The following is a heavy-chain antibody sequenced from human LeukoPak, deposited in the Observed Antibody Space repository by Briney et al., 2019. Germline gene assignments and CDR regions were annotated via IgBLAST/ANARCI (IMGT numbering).Heavy chain of an antibody. CDR3: ARARGYYGSGSFNWFDP. D-gene: IGHD3-10*01. Sequence: SETLSLTCTVSGGSISSSSYYWGWIRQPPGKGLEWIGSNYYSGSTYYNPSLKSRVTISVDTSKNQFSLKLSSVTAADTAVYYCARARGYYGSGSFNWFDPWGQGTLVTVSS. J-gene: IGHJ5*02. V-gene: IGHV4-39*07. CDR2: NYYSGST. CDR1: GGSISSSSYY.